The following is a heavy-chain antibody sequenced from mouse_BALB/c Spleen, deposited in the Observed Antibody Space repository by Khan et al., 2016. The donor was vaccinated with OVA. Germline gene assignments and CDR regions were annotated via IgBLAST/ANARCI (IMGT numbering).Heavy chain of an antibody. Sequence: DLVKPGPSVKLSCKASGYTFTSYWINWIKQRPGQGLEWIGRICPGSSNAYYNDMINGKAILTVDTSSNTAYIQLRSQSSEDSAVDICARENYYGRSYYAMDYWGQGTSVTVSA. D-gene: IGHD1-1*01. CDR1: GYTFTSYW. J-gene: IGHJ4*01. V-gene: IGHV1S41*01. CDR3: ARENYYGRSYYAMDY. CDR2: ICPGSSNA.